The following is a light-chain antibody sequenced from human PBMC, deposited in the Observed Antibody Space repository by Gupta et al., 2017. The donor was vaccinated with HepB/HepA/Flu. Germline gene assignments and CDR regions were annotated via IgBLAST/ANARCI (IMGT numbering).Light chain of an antibody. V-gene: IGLV1-51*02. CDR3: GTWDDSLRGV. Sequence: QSVSTQPPSLSAAPVQTVTISCSGSSSNIGNNYVSWYQQLPGTAPKLLIHENNKRPPGIPDRFSGSKSGTSATLGITGLQTGDEADYYCGTWDDSLRGVFGTGTKVTVL. CDR1: SSNIGNNY. CDR2: ENN. J-gene: IGLJ1*01.